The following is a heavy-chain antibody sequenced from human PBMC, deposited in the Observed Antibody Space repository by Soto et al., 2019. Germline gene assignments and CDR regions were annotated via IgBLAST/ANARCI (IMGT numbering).Heavy chain of an antibody. V-gene: IGHV1-18*01. D-gene: IGHD3-3*01. J-gene: IGHJ5*02. CDR1: GYTFTSYG. CDR2: ISAYNGNT. CDR3: ARVVYYDFWSGYYINWFDP. Sequence: GASVKVSCKASGYTFTSYGISWVRQAPGQGLEWMGWISAYNGNTNYAQKLQGRVTMTTDTSTSTAYMELRSLRSDDTAVYYCARVVYYDFWSGYYINWFDPWGQGTLVTVSS.